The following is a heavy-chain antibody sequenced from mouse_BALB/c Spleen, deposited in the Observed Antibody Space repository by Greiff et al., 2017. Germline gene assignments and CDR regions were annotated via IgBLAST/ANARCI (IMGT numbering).Heavy chain of an antibody. J-gene: IGHJ2*01. CDR1: GFAFSSYD. CDR3: ARHYGFDD. V-gene: IGHV5-12-1*01. CDR2: ISSGGGST. D-gene: IGHD1-1*02. Sequence: EVKLQESGGGLVKPGGSLKLSCAASGFAFSSYDMSWVRQTPEKRLEWVAYISSGGGSTYYPDTVKGRFTISRDNAKNTLYLQMSSLKSEDTAMYYCARHYGFDDWGQGTTLTVSS.